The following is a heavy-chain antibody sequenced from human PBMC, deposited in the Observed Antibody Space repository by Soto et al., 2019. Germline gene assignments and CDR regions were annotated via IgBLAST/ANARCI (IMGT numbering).Heavy chain of an antibody. CDR3: ARGPRESGEWLLFDY. V-gene: IGHV1-8*01. J-gene: IGHJ4*02. CDR2: MNPDNGNT. Sequence: ASVKVSCKASGYTFSTYEINWVRRAAGQGLEWMGRMNPDNGNTGYAQKFQDRVTMARNTSISTAYMELSSLRSDDTAVYYCARGPRESGEWLLFDYWGQGALVTVSS. D-gene: IGHD3-3*01. CDR1: GYTFSTYE.